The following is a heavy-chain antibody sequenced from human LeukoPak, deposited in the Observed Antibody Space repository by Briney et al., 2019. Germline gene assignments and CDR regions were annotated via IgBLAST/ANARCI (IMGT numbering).Heavy chain of an antibody. V-gene: IGHV3-23*01. CDR1: GFTFSSYA. CDR3: AKDGDYCGGDCDFGTFDI. CDR2: FSGSGGST. J-gene: IGHJ3*02. Sequence: PGGSLRLSCAASGFTFSSYAMSWVRQAPGKGLEWVSTFSGSGGSTYYADSVKGRFTISRDNSKNTLYLQMNSLRAEDTAVYYCAKDGDYCGGDCDFGTFDIWSQGTMVTVSS. D-gene: IGHD2-21*02.